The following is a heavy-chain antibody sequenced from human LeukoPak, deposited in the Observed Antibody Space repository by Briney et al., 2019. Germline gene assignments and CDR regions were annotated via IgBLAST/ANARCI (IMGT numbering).Heavy chain of an antibody. V-gene: IGHV3-23*01. J-gene: IGHJ4*02. CDR3: AKDGLGGFRELFLDDY. Sequence: GGSLRLSCAASRFTISSYAMSWVRQAPGKGLEWVSAISGSGGSTYYADSVKGRFTISRDNSKNTLYLQMNSLRAEDTAVYYCAKDGLGGFRELFLDDYWGQGTLVTVSS. CDR1: RFTISSYA. D-gene: IGHD3-10*01. CDR2: ISGSGGST.